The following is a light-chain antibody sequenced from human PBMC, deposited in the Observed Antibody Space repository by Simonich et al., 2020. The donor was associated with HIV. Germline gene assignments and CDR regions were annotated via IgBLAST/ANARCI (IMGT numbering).Light chain of an antibody. J-gene: IGLJ3*02. CDR1: SGSIDSNY. Sequence: NFMLTQPHSVSESPGKTVTISCTRSSGSIDSNYVQWYQQRPGSAPTTVIYEDNQRPSGVPDRFSGSIDSSSNSASLTISGLKTEDEADYYCQSYDSSIRVFGGGTKLTVL. CDR2: EDN. V-gene: IGLV6-57*03. CDR3: QSYDSSIRV.